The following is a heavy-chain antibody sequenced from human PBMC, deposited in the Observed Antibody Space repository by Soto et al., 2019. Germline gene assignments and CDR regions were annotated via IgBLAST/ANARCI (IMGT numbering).Heavy chain of an antibody. CDR2: IRNKANSYTT. D-gene: IGHD3-22*01. CDR3: ARPHSTTYYGSYFDY. Sequence: EVQLVESGGGLVQPGGSLRLSCAASGFTFSDHYMDWVRQVPGKGLKWVGRIRNKANSYTTEYAASVKGRFTISRDDSKTSLYLQMNSLKTEDTAVYYCARPHSTTYYGSYFDYWGQGTLVTVSS. J-gene: IGHJ4*02. CDR1: GFTFSDHY. V-gene: IGHV3-72*01.